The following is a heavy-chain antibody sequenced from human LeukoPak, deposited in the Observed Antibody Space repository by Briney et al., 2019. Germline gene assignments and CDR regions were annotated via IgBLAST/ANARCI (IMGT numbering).Heavy chain of an antibody. D-gene: IGHD6-19*01. V-gene: IGHV5-51*01. CDR2: IYPGDSDT. Sequence: GESLKISCKGSGYTITNYWIGWVRQMPGKGLEWMGIIYPGDSDTRYSPSFQGQVTIPADKSISTAYLQWSSLKASDTAMYYCARRSRYSSGWTALDYWGQGTLVTVSS. CDR1: GYTITNYW. J-gene: IGHJ4*02. CDR3: ARRSRYSSGWTALDY.